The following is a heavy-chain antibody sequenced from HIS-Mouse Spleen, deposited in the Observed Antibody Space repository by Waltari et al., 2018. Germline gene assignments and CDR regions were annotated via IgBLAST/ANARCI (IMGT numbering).Heavy chain of an antibody. J-gene: IGHJ4*02. CDR1: GFTFSSYW. Sequence: EVQLVESGGGLVQPGGSLRLSCAASGFTFSSYWMSWVRQAPGKGLEWVANIKQDGSEKYYVDSVKGRFTISRDNAKNSLYLQMNSLRAEDTAVYYCARDSLGVYGDPVPHYFDYWGQGTLVTVSS. CDR3: ARDSLGVYGDPVPHYFDY. D-gene: IGHD4-17*01. CDR2: IKQDGSEK. V-gene: IGHV3-7*01.